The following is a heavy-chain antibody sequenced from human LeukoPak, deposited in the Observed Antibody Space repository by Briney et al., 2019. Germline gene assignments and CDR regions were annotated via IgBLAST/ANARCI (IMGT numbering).Heavy chain of an antibody. CDR2: IYPGDSDT. V-gene: IGHV5-51*01. CDR3: ARLSRMATTLDAFDI. D-gene: IGHD5-24*01. Sequence: GASLKISCKGSGYRFTTYWIGWVRQMPGKGLEWMGIIYPGDSDTRDSPSFQGQVTISADKSITTAYLQWSSLKASDTAMYYCARLSRMATTLDAFDIWGQGTMVTVSS. CDR1: GYRFTTYW. J-gene: IGHJ3*02.